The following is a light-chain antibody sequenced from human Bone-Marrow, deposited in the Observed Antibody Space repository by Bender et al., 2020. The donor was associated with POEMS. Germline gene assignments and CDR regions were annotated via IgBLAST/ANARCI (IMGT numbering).Light chain of an antibody. CDR1: SSDVGTYDL. V-gene: IGLV2-23*01. CDR2: DDT. Sequence: QSALTQPASVSGSPGQSITISCTGTSSDVGTYDLVSWYQQHPGKVPKLIIYDDTKRPSGVSNRFSGSKSGNTASLIISGLLTEDEADYYCSSYADNYVLFGGGTKLTVL. J-gene: IGLJ3*02. CDR3: SSYADNYVL.